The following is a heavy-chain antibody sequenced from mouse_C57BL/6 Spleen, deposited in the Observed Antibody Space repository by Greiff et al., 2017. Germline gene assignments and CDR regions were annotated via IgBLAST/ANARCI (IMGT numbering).Heavy chain of an antibody. CDR1: GYTFTSYW. J-gene: IGHJ3*01. CDR2: INPSNGGT. CDR3: ARGETAWFAY. Sequence: QVQLQQPGTELVKPGASVKLSCKASGYTFTSYWMHWVKQRPGQGLEWIGNINPSNGGTNYTEKLKSKATLSVDTSTSTAYMLLSSLTSEDAAVYYCARGETAWFAYWGQGTLVTVSA. V-gene: IGHV1-53*01.